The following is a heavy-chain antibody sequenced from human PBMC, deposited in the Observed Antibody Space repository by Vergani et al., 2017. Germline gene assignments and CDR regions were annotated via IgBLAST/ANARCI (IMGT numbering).Heavy chain of an antibody. CDR2: INPSGGST. CDR3: ARGGARGTTLSTTWFDS. V-gene: IGHV1-46*01. D-gene: IGHD1-1*01. Sequence: QVQLVQSGAEVKKPGASVKVSCKASGYTFTSYYMHWVRQAPGQGLEWMGIINPSGGSTSYAQKFQGRVTMTRDTSTSTVYMELSSLRSEDTAVYYCARGGARGTTLSTTWFDSWGQGTLVTVSS. CDR1: GYTFTSYY. J-gene: IGHJ5*01.